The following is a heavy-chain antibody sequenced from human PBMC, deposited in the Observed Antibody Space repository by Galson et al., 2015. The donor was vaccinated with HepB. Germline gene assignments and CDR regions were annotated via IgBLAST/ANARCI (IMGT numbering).Heavy chain of an antibody. CDR1: GGSFSGYY. CDR3: ARSGLLFPFDY. CDR2: INHSGST. J-gene: IGHJ4*02. Sequence: SETLSLTCAVYGGSFSGYYWSWIRQPPGKGLEWIGEINHSGSTNYNPSLKSRVTISVDTSKNQFSLKLSSVTAADTAVYYCARSGLLFPFDYWGQGTLVTVSS. D-gene: IGHD2-21*02. V-gene: IGHV4-34*01.